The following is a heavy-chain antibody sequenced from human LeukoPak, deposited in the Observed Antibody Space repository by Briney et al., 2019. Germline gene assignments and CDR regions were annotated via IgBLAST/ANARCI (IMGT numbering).Heavy chain of an antibody. CDR1: GYTFTGYN. Sequence: ASVKVSCKASGYTFTGYNIHWVRQAPGQGLEWMGWINPNSGGTNYGQKFQGRVTMTRDTSISTVYMELSRLTSDDTAVYYCARGLGSTSRGWFDPWGQGTLVTVSS. J-gene: IGHJ5*02. CDR2: INPNSGGT. CDR3: ARGLGSTSRGWFDP. V-gene: IGHV1-2*02. D-gene: IGHD2-2*01.